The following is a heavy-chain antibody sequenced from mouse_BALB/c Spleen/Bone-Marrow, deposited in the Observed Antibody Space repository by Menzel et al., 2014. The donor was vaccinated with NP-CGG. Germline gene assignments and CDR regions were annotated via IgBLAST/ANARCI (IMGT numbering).Heavy chain of an antibody. J-gene: IGHJ2*01. CDR1: GFTFSNYG. Sequence: EVQGVESGGDLVRPGGSLKLSCAASGFTFSNYGMSRVRQTPDKRLEWVATISSGGSYTYYPDSVKGRFTISRDNAKNALYRQMSSLKSEDTAMYYCARQRDYDYLDYWGQGTTLTVSS. V-gene: IGHV5-6*01. D-gene: IGHD2-4*01. CDR2: ISSGGSYT. CDR3: ARQRDYDYLDY.